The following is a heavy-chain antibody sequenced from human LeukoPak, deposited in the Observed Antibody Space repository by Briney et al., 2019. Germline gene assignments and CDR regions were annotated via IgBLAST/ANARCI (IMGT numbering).Heavy chain of an antibody. Sequence: GGSLRLSCAASGFTFRTYGMSWVRQAPGKGLEWVTNIKEDGSEKYYVDSVKGRFTISTDDAKNSLYLQMNSLRAEDTAVYYCTRGGYWGQGTLVTVSS. V-gene: IGHV3-7*04. CDR3: TRGGY. CDR1: GFTFRTYG. CDR2: IKEDGSEK. J-gene: IGHJ4*02.